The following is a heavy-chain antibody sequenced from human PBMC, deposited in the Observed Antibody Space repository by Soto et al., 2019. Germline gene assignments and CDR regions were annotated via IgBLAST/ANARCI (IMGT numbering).Heavy chain of an antibody. CDR3: ARARLEGFCSGGSCYLRRHRNYYYYMDV. J-gene: IGHJ6*03. CDR1: GFTFSSYW. CDR2: IKQDGSEK. V-gene: IGHV3-7*01. Sequence: GGSLRLSCAASGFTFSSYWMSWARQAPGKGLEWVANIKQDGSEKYYVDSVKGRFTISRDNAKNSLYLQMNSLRAEDTDVYYYARARLEGFCSGGSCYLRRHRNYYYYMDVWGKGTTVTVSS. D-gene: IGHD2-15*01.